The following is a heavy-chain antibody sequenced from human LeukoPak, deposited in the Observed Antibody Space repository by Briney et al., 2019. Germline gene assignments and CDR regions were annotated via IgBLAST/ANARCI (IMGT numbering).Heavy chain of an antibody. CDR3: ARGRGGSSSNWSFPVFVY. D-gene: IGHD6-13*01. J-gene: IGHJ4*02. V-gene: IGHV3-30*03. Sequence: GGSLRLSCAASGFTFSSYGMDWVRQAPGKGLEWVAGISYDGSKEYYADSVKGRFTISRDNSKNTLYLQVNSLRVEATAVYYCARGRGGSSSNWSFPVFVYWGPGTLVTVSS. CDR2: ISYDGSKE. CDR1: GFTFSSYG.